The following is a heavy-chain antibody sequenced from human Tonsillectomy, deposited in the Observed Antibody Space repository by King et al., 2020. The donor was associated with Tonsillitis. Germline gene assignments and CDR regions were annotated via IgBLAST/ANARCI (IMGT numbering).Heavy chain of an antibody. D-gene: IGHD2-21*02. CDR1: GFSFTHAW. CDR3: TTAIYVTGLDY. Sequence: VQLVESGGGLVKPGGSLRLSCAASGFSFTHAWMTWVRQAPGTGREWVGRIKSKTDGGTKDYTTPVKGRFIISRDDSKNTLYLQMNSLKTEDTAVYYCTTAIYVTGLDYWGQGTLVTVSS. CDR2: IKSKTDGGTK. V-gene: IGHV3-15*01. J-gene: IGHJ4*02.